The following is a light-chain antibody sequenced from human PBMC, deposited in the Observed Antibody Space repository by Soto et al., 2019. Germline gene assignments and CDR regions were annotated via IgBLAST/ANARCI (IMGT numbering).Light chain of an antibody. V-gene: IGLV2-18*02. CDR3: NSYTGICTYV. CDR1: SSDVGSYNY. J-gene: IGLJ1*01. CDR2: EVS. Sequence: QSALTQPASVSGSPGQSGAISCTGTSSDVGSYNYVSWYQQPPGAAPKLMIYEVSNRPSGVPYRFSESKSANTASLTISGLQAEDEADYYSNSYTGICTYVFGTGTKVTVL.